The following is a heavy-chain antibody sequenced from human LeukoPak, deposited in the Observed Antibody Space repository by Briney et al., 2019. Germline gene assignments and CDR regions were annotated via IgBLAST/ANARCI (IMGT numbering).Heavy chain of an antibody. D-gene: IGHD6-19*01. J-gene: IGHJ4*02. Sequence: PGRSLRLSCAASGFTFSSYAMHWVRQAPGKGLEWVAVISYDGSNKYYADSVKGRFTISRDNSKNTLYLHMNSLRAEDTAVYYCARGSYSSGRSGFDYWGQGTLVTVSS. CDR1: GFTFSSYA. CDR3: ARGSYSSGRSGFDY. V-gene: IGHV3-30-3*01. CDR2: ISYDGSNK.